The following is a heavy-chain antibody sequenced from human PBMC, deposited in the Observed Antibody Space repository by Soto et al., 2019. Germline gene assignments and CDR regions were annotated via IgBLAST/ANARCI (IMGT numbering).Heavy chain of an antibody. CDR2: ISDSGDTT. J-gene: IGHJ4*02. CDR1: AFTISRYA. D-gene: IGHD1-20*01. V-gene: IGHV3-23*01. Sequence: EVQLLESGGGLVQPGGSLRLSCEASAFTISRYAMSWVCQAPGKGPEWVSEISDSGDTTHYADSVKGRFTISRDTSKSMLYLQMNTLRAEDTAVYYCAKYKPVTASFDDWGQGTLVIVSS. CDR3: AKYKPVTASFDD.